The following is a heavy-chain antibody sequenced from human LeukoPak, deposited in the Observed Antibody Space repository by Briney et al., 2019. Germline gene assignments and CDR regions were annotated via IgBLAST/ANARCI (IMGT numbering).Heavy chain of an antibody. Sequence: SETLSLTCTVSGGSISSYYWSWIRQPAGKGLEWIRRIYTSGSTNYNPSLKSRVTISVDTSKNQFSLKLSSVTAADTAVYYCARDLQYYGSGSYYGNWFDPWGQGTLVTVSS. D-gene: IGHD3-10*01. CDR1: GGSISSYY. V-gene: IGHV4-4*07. CDR2: IYTSGST. CDR3: ARDLQYYGSGSYYGNWFDP. J-gene: IGHJ5*02.